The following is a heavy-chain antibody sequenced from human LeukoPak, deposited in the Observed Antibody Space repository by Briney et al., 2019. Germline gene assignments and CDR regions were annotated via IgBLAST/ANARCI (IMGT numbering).Heavy chain of an antibody. CDR1: GGSISGSY. CDR3: ARGVRFLEWLWYGMDV. Sequence: SETLSLTCTVSGGSISGSYWSWIRQPPGKGLEWIGYIYYSGSTNYNPSLKSRVTISVDTSKNQFSLKLSSVTAADTAVYYCARGVRFLEWLWYGMDVWGQGTTVTVSS. D-gene: IGHD3-3*01. V-gene: IGHV4-59*01. CDR2: IYYSGST. J-gene: IGHJ6*02.